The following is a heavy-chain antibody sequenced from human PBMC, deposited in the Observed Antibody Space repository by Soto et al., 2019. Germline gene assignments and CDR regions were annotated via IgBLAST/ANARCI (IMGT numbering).Heavy chain of an antibody. J-gene: IGHJ4*02. CDR3: ARDLWACSGGSCHTPDY. V-gene: IGHV1-46*01. CDR1: GYTFTSYY. CDR2: INPSGGST. D-gene: IGHD2-15*01. Sequence: QVQLVQSGAEVKKPGASVKVSCKASGYTFTSYYMHWVRQAPGQGLEWMGIINPSGGSTSYAQKFQGRVTMTRDTSTSKVYMELSSLRSEDTAVYYCARDLWACSGGSCHTPDYWGQGTLVTVSS.